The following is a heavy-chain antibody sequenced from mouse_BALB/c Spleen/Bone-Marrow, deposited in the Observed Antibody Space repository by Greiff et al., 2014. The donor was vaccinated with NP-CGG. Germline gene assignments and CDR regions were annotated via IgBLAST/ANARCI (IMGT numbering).Heavy chain of an antibody. CDR3: ARNYYYASSWNAMDY. Sequence: QVQLQQPGAELARPGASVKLSCKASGYTFTSYWMQWVKQRPGQCLEWIGTIYPGDGDARYTQKFKGKATLTADKSSSTAYMQLSSLASEDSAVYYCARNYYYASSWNAMDYWGQGTSVTVSS. V-gene: IGHV1-87*01. D-gene: IGHD1-1*01. J-gene: IGHJ4*01. CDR2: IYPGDGDA. CDR1: GYTFTSYW.